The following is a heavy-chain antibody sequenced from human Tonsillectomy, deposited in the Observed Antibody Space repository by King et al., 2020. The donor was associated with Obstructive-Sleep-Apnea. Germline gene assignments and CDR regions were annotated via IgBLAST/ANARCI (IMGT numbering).Heavy chain of an antibody. CDR2: INSDGSRT. D-gene: IGHD1-26*01. CDR3: TRYLLPDMVVVPATTTYFSGMDV. Sequence: VQLVESGGGLVQPGGSLRLSCVASGFTFSTYWMHWVRQVPGKGLVWVSRINSDGSRTSYADSVKGRFTISRDNGKNTLYLQMHSLRADDTAVYFCTRYLLPDMVVVPATTTYFSGMDVWGQGTTVTVSS. V-gene: IGHV3-74*01. CDR1: GFTFSTYW. J-gene: IGHJ6*02.